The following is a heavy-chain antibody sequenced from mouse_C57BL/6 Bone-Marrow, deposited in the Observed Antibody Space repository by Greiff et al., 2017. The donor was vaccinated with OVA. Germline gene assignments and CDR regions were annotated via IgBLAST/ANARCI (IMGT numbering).Heavy chain of an antibody. CDR2: INYDGSST. D-gene: IGHD1-3*01. Sequence: EVQRVESEGGLVQPGSSMKLSCTASGFTFSDYYMAWVRQVPEKGLEWVANINYDGSSTYYLDSLKSRFIISRDNAKNILYLQMSSLKSEDTATYYCARDPTNFWYFDVWGTGTTVTVSS. V-gene: IGHV5-16*01. J-gene: IGHJ1*03. CDR1: GFTFSDYY. CDR3: ARDPTNFWYFDV.